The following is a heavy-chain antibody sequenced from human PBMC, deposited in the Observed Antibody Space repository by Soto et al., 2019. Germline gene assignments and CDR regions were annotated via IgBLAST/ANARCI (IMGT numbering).Heavy chain of an antibody. J-gene: IGHJ5*02. CDR3: ARDYQAITVTTSSWFDP. CDR1: GFTFSSYS. CDR2: ISSSSSYI. D-gene: IGHD4-17*01. Sequence: GGSLRLSCAASGFTFSSYSMNWVRQAPGKGLEWVSSISSSSSYIYYADSVKGRFTISRDNAKNSLYLQMNSLRAEDTAVYYCARDYQAITVTTSSWFDPWGQGTLVTVSS. V-gene: IGHV3-21*01.